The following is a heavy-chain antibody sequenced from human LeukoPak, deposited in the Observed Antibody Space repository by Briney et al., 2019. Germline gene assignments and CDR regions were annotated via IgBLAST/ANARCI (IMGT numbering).Heavy chain of an antibody. CDR1: GFTVSSNY. CDR3: ARGYGRSVAVAVDY. Sequence: GGSLRLSCAASGFTVSSNYMSWVRQAPGKGLEWVSVIYSGGSTYYADSVKGRFTISRDNAKNSLYLQMNSLRAEDTAVYYCARGYGRSVAVAVDYWGQGTLVTVSS. CDR2: IYSGGST. J-gene: IGHJ4*02. D-gene: IGHD6-19*01. V-gene: IGHV3-66*01.